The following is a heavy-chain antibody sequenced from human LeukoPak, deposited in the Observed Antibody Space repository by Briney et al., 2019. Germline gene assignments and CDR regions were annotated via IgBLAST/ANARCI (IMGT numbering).Heavy chain of an antibody. Sequence: GGSLRLSCAASGFTFNIYGMNWVRQAPGKGLEWVSYISSSSSTIYYADSVKGRFTISRDNAKNSLYLQMNSLRAEDTAVYYCARANDILTGPNWFDSWGQGTLVTVSS. D-gene: IGHD3-9*01. CDR1: GFTFNIYG. CDR3: ARANDILTGPNWFDS. J-gene: IGHJ5*01. V-gene: IGHV3-48*01. CDR2: ISSSSSTI.